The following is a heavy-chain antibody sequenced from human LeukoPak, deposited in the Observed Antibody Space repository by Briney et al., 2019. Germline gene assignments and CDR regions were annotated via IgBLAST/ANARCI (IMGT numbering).Heavy chain of an antibody. CDR1: GFAFSNYG. V-gene: IGHV3-30*02. CDR2: VRYDGTNK. J-gene: IGHJ6*03. D-gene: IGHD2-2*02. Sequence: PGGSLRLSCAASGFAFSNYGIHWVRQAPGKGLAWVAFVRYDGTNKYYADSVEGRFTISRDNSKNTLYLQMNSLRAEDTAVYYCAKDSRGCTSTSCYTGSTDYYMDVWGKGTTVTVSS. CDR3: AKDSRGCTSTSCYTGSTDYYMDV.